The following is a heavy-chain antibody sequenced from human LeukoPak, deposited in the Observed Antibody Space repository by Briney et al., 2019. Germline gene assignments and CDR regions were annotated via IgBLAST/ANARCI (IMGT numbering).Heavy chain of an antibody. CDR3: ARGAPGPYDFWSATDDY. CDR1: GFTFSDYY. CDR2: ISPSGSTI. J-gene: IGHJ4*02. V-gene: IGHV3-11*04. D-gene: IGHD3-3*01. Sequence: GGSLRLSCAASGFTFSDYYMSWIRQAPGRGLEWLSYISPSGSTIYEADSMKGRFTISRGNARNSLFLQMNSLRAEDTAVYYCARGAPGPYDFWSATDDYWGQGTLVTVSS.